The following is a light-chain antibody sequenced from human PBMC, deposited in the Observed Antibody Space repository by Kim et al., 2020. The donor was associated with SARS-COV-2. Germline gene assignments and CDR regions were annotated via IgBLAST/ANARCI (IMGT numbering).Light chain of an antibody. CDR3: ATLDSSLSVGV. J-gene: IGLJ3*02. CDR2: YNG. CDR1: RSNIGNNN. V-gene: IGLV1-51*01. Sequence: QKVTITGSGNRSNIGNNNVSCNQQFPRTVPKPLIYYNGKRPSGPPDRLSCSKSGTSATLDITGLQTGDEADYYCATLDSSLSVGVFGRGTQLTVL.